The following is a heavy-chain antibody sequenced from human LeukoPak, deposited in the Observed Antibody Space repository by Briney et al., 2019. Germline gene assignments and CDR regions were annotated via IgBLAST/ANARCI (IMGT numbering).Heavy chain of an antibody. CDR1: GGSISSSSYY. CDR2: VYYSGST. J-gene: IGHJ4*02. D-gene: IGHD2-2*01. CDR3: ARAHHCSSTSCSWTFDY. Sequence: PSETLSLTCTVSGGSISSSSYYWGWIRQPPGKGLEWIGYVYYSGSTNYNPSLKSRVTISEDTSKNQFSLKLSSVTAADTAVYYCARAHHCSSTSCSWTFDYWGQGTLVTVSS. V-gene: IGHV4-61*05.